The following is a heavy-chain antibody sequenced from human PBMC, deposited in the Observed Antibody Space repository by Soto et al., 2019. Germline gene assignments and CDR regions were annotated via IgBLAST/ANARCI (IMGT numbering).Heavy chain of an antibody. J-gene: IGHJ4*02. V-gene: IGHV4-34*01. CDR2: INHSGST. D-gene: IGHD5-12*01. CDR3: ARMGGYSGYDWASG. Sequence: SETLSLTCAVYGGSFSGYYWSWIRQPPGKGLEWIGEINHSGSTNYNPSLKSRVTISVDTSKNQFSLKLSSVTAADTAVYYCARMGGYSGYDWASGWGQGTLVTVSS. CDR1: GGSFSGYY.